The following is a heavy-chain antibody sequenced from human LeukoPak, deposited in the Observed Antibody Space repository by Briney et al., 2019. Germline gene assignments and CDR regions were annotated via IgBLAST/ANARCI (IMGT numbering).Heavy chain of an antibody. J-gene: IGHJ6*03. CDR3: ARGKGKVVVVPAAMREYYYYMDV. Sequence: SETLSLTCAVYGGSFSGYYWSWIRQPPGKGLEWIGEINHSGSTNYNPSLKSRVTISVDTSKNQFSLKLSSVTAADTAVYYCARGKGKVVVVPAAMREYYYYMDVWGKGTTVTVSS. CDR1: GGSFSGYY. D-gene: IGHD2-2*01. CDR2: INHSGST. V-gene: IGHV4-34*01.